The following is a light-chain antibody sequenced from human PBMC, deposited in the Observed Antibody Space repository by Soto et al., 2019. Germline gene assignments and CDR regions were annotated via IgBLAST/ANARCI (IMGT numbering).Light chain of an antibody. J-gene: IGKJ1*01. V-gene: IGKV3-11*01. Sequence: EIVLTQSPATLSLSPGERATLSCRASQSVSSYLAWYQQKPGQAPRLLIYDASNRATGIPARFSGSGSGTDFTLTISSLEPEDFAVYYCQQYTNWPPWTFGQGTTVDIK. CDR2: DAS. CDR3: QQYTNWPPWT. CDR1: QSVSSY.